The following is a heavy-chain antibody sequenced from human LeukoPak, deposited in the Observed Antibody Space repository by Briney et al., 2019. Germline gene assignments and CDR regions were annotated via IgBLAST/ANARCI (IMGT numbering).Heavy chain of an antibody. V-gene: IGHV4-39*07. CDR2: IYYSGNT. D-gene: IGHD1-26*01. J-gene: IGHJ6*02. CDR3: ARAAGGDSGTYWGRTYYYYGMDV. Sequence: SETLSLTCTVSGGSISSTTYYWGWIRQPPGKGLEWIGSIYYSGNTYYNPSLKSRVTISLDASKKQFSLKLSSVTAADTAVYYCARAAGGDSGTYWGRTYYYYGMDVWGQGTTVTVSS. CDR1: GGSISSTTYY.